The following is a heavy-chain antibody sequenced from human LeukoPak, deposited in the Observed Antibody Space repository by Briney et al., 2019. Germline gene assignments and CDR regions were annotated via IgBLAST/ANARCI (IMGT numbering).Heavy chain of an antibody. CDR1: GFTFSNYE. CDR2: ISSSGSDI. CDR3: AELGITMIGGA. J-gene: IGHJ6*04. D-gene: IGHD3-10*02. V-gene: IGHV3-48*03. Sequence: GGSLRLSCAASGFTFSNYEMHWVRQAPGKGLEWVSYISSSGSDIYYADSVKGRFTISRDNAKNSLYLHMNSLRAEDTAVYYCAELGITMIGGAWGKGTTVTISS.